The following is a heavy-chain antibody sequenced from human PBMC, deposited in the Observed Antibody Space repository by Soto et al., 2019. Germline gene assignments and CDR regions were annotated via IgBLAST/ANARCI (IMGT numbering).Heavy chain of an antibody. CDR1: GYTFTTYH. CDR2: INPSGGST. Sequence: ASVKVSCKASGYTFTTYHMHWVRQAPGQGLEWMGIINPSGGSTSYAQKFQGRVTMTRDTSTSTVYMELSSLRSDDTAVYYCARDGGPVLRYFDWLSTVNAFDIWGQGTMVTVSS. V-gene: IGHV1-46*01. D-gene: IGHD3-9*01. CDR3: ARDGGPVLRYFDWLSTVNAFDI. J-gene: IGHJ3*02.